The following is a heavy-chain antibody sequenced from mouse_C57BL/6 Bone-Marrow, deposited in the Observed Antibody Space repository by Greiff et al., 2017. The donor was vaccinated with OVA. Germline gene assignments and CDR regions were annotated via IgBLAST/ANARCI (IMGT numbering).Heavy chain of an antibody. CDR3: ARTGYGSSYYAMDY. J-gene: IGHJ4*01. V-gene: IGHV1-19*01. D-gene: IGHD1-1*01. Sequence: EVQLQQSGPVLVKPGASVKMSCKASGYTFTDYYMNWVKQSHGKSLEWIGVINPYNGGTSYNQKFKGKATLTVDKSSSTAYMELNSLTSEDSAVYYCARTGYGSSYYAMDYWGQGTSVTVSS. CDR2: INPYNGGT. CDR1: GYTFTDYY.